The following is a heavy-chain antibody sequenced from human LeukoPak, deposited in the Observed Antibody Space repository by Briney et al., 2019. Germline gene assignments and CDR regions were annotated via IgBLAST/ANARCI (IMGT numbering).Heavy chain of an antibody. CDR3: ARLAVAGVLYFDN. CDR2: ISTSGSTV. CDR1: GFTFSSYE. J-gene: IGHJ4*02. Sequence: GGSLRPSCAASGFTFSSYEMNWVRQAPGQGLEWISYISTSGSTVYYVDSVKGRFTISRDNAKNSLYLHMSSLRAEDTAVYYCARLAVAGVLYFDNWGQGTLVTVSS. V-gene: IGHV3-48*03. D-gene: IGHD6-19*01.